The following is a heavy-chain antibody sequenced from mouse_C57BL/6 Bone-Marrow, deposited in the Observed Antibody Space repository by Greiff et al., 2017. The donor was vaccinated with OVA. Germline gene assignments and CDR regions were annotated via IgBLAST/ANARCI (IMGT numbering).Heavy chain of an antibody. J-gene: IGHJ4*01. CDR1: GYTFTDYE. Sequence: QVQLQQSGAELVRPGASVTLSCKASGYTFTDYEMHWVKQTPVPGLEWIGAIDPEPGGTAYNQKFKGKAILTADKSSSTAYMELRSLTSEDSAVYYCTRRYYYYAMDYWGQGTSVTVSS. V-gene: IGHV1-15*01. CDR2: IDPEPGGT. CDR3: TRRYYYYAMDY.